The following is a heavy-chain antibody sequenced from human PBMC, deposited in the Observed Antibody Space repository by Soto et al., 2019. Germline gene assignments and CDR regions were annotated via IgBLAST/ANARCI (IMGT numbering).Heavy chain of an antibody. D-gene: IGHD1-26*01. CDR2: ITGSGSST. CDR1: GFTFSDYY. CDR3: ARDGGNSGRYDY. J-gene: IGHJ4*02. Sequence: PGGSLRLSCGASGFTFSDYYMSWIRQPPGKGLEWISYITGSGSSTNYADSVKGRFTISRDNAKNSLYLQMNSLRGEDTAVYYCARDGGNSGRYDYWGRGTLVTVSS. V-gene: IGHV3-11*06.